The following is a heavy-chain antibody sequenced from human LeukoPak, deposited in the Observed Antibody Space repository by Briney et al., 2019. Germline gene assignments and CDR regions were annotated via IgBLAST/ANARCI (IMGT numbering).Heavy chain of an antibody. CDR1: GFTFSNYG. Sequence: GGSLRLTCAASGFTFSNYGMTWVRQAPGRGLEWVSGISISGDNKYYADSVKGRFTISRDNSKNTLYLQMNSLRAEDTAVYFCANRGVGYFYMDVWGKGTTVTVSS. V-gene: IGHV3-23*01. CDR2: ISISGDNK. D-gene: IGHD2-15*01. J-gene: IGHJ6*03. CDR3: ANRGVGYFYMDV.